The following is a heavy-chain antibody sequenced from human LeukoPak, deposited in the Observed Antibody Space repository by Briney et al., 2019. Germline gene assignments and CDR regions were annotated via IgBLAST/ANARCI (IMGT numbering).Heavy chain of an antibody. CDR3: ARELWGFRSRGVFDY. Sequence: SETLSLTCAVYGGSFSGYYWSWIRQPPGKGLEWIGEINHSGSTNYNPSLKSRVTISVDTSKNQFSLKLSSVTAADTAVYYRARELWGFRSRGVFDYWGQGTLVTVSS. J-gene: IGHJ4*02. D-gene: IGHD7-27*01. V-gene: IGHV4-34*01. CDR2: INHSGST. CDR1: GGSFSGYY.